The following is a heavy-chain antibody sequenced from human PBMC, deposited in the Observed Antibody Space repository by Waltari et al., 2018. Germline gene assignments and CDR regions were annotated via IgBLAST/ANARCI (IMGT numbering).Heavy chain of an antibody. D-gene: IGHD5-18*01. V-gene: IGHV3-23*01. J-gene: IGHJ4*02. CDR3: AKDRVQLWAQYYFDY. CDR1: GFTFSSFA. Sequence: EVQLLESGVGLVQPGGSLRLSCAASGFTFSSFAMSWVRHAPGKGLVWFSAISGSGGSTYYADSVKGRFTISRDNSKNTLYLQMNSLRAEDTAVYYCAKDRVQLWAQYYFDYWGQGTLVTVSS. CDR2: ISGSGGST.